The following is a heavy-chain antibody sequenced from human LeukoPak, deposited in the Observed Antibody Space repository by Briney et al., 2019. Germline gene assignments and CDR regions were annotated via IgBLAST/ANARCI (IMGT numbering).Heavy chain of an antibody. CDR1: GFTFSDHY. Sequence: GGSLRLSCAASGFTFSDHYMDWVRQAPGKGLEWVGRSRNKGNRYTTQYAASVKGRFTISRDDSKNTLYLQMDSLKTEDTAVYYCTTDLCSSTSCLYNYYYYYMDVWGKGTTVTVSS. CDR3: TTDLCSSTSCLYNYYYYYMDV. D-gene: IGHD2-2*01. V-gene: IGHV3-72*01. CDR2: SRNKGNRYTT. J-gene: IGHJ6*03.